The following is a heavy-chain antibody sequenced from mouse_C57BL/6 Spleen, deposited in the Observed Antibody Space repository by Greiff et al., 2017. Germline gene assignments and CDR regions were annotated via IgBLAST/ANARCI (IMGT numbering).Heavy chain of an antibody. V-gene: IGHV2-2*01. D-gene: IGHD1-1*01. CDR3: ARNYYYYGRSYGGFMDY. CDR2: IWSGGST. CDR1: GFSLTSYG. J-gene: IGHJ4*01. Sequence: VQLQESGPGLVQPSQSLSITCTVSGFSLTSYGVHWVRQSPGKGLEWLGVIWSGGSTDYNAAFISRLSISKDNSKSQVFFKMNSLQADDTAIYYCARNYYYYGRSYGGFMDYWGQGTSVTVSS.